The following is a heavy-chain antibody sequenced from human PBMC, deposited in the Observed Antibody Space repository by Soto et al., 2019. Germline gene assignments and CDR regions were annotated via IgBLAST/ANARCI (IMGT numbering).Heavy chain of an antibody. CDR2: IYYSGST. CDR3: ARIEADYGDYYFDY. J-gene: IGHJ4*02. Sequence: QVQLQESGPGLVKPSVTLSLTCTVSGGSISSYYWSWIRQPPGKGLEWIGYIYYSGSTNYNPSLKSRVTISVDTSKNQFSLKLSSVTAADTAVYYCARIEADYGDYYFDYWGQGTLVTVSS. CDR1: GGSISSYY. D-gene: IGHD4-17*01. V-gene: IGHV4-59*01.